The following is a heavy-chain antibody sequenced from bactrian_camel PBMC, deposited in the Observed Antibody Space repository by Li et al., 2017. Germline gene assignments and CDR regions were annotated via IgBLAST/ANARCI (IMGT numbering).Heavy chain of an antibody. Sequence: QLVESGGGAVQIGGSLRLSCAVSRNTIKRLCMGWFRQSPGKQREGVASIYTACTRPYYVDSVKGRFTISQDNAKNTLYLQMNSLKPEDTAMYYCAADRAGSCYRGASDFDYRGRGTQVTVS. CDR2: IYTACTRP. CDR3: AADRAGSCYRGASDFDY. V-gene: IGHV3S54*01. J-gene: IGHJ6*01. D-gene: IGHD2*01. CDR1: RNTIKRLC.